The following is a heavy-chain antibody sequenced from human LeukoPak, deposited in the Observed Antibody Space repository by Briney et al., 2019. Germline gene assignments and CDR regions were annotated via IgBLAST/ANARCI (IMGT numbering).Heavy chain of an antibody. D-gene: IGHD4-17*01. CDR1: GFTFSSYW. J-gene: IGHJ4*02. CDR2: ISPSGSYM. V-gene: IGHV3-21*01. CDR3: ARDFYGDYSFDY. Sequence: GGSLRLSCAASGFTFSSYWMSWVRQAPGKGLEWVSSISPSGSYMYYADSVRGRFTISGDNAKNSLYLQMNSLRAEDTAVYYCARDFYGDYSFDYWGQGTLVTVSS.